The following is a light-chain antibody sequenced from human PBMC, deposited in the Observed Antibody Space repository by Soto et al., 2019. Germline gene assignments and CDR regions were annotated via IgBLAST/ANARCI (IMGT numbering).Light chain of an antibody. J-gene: IGKJ5*01. CDR2: GAS. V-gene: IGKV3-20*01. CDR1: QSVSSSY. Sequence: EIVLTQSPGTLSLSPGERATLSCRASQSVSSSYLAWYQQKPGQAPRLLIYGASSRATGIPDRFSGSGSGTEFTLTISSLEPEDFAVYYCQQYGSSSITFGQGTRLEIK. CDR3: QQYGSSSIT.